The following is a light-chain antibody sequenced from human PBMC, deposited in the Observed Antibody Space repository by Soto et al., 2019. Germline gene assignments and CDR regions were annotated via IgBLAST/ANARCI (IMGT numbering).Light chain of an antibody. J-gene: IGKJ1*01. CDR3: QQYDNWPPWT. CDR1: QSISSN. V-gene: IGKV3-15*01. Sequence: EVVMTQSPATLSVSPGARATLSCRASQSISSNLAWYQQKPGQAPRLLIYGASTRASGIAARFSGSGSGTDFTLTISSLQSEDFAVYYCQQYDNWPPWTFGQGTKVEIK. CDR2: GAS.